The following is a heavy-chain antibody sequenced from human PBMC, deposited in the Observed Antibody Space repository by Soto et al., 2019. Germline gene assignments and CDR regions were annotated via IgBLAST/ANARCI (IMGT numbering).Heavy chain of an antibody. CDR2: ISYDGSNK. CDR1: GFTFSSYG. D-gene: IGHD5-18*01. CDR3: AKDAQVGYGNVGMDV. V-gene: IGHV3-30*18. J-gene: IGHJ6*02. Sequence: QVQLVESGGGVVQPGRSLRLSCAASGFTFSSYGMHWVRQAPGKGLEWVAVISYDGSNKYYADSVKGRFTISRDNSKNTLYRQMNSLRAEDTAVYYCAKDAQVGYGNVGMDVWGQGTTVTVSS.